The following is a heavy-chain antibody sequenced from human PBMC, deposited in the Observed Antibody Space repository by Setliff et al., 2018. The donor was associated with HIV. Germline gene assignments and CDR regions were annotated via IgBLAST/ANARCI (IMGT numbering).Heavy chain of an antibody. CDR2: INPDSGDT. CDR3: ARGSGGYCSGGSCYFGFGLAL. Sequence: ASVKVSCKDSGYTLTGHYLYWMRQAPGQGLEWMGRINPDSGDTNYAQTSQGRVTLTRDTSITTAFMELSRLSSDDTALYYCARGSGGYCSGGSCYFGFGLALWGQGTTVTVSS. CDR1: GYTLTGHY. V-gene: IGHV1-2*06. D-gene: IGHD2-15*01. J-gene: IGHJ6*02.